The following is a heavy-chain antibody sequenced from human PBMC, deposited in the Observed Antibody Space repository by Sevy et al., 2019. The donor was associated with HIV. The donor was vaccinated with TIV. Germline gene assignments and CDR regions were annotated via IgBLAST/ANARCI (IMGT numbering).Heavy chain of an antibody. V-gene: IGHV3-23*01. J-gene: IGHJ4*02. CDR3: ARLSDSSGYFDY. D-gene: IGHD3-22*01. Sequence: GGSLRLSCAASGFTFSSYAMNWVRQAPGKGLEWVSGISGSGGSGDKTNYADSVKGRFTISRDDSKNSLYLQLNSLRAEDTAIYYCARLSDSSGYFDYWGQGTLVTDSS. CDR1: GFTFSSYA. CDR2: ISGSGGSGDKT.